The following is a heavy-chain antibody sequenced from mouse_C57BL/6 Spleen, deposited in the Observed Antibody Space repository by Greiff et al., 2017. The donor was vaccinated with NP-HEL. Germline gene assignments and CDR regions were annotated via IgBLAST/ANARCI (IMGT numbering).Heavy chain of an antibody. CDR1: GYSITSDY. Sequence: DVKLVESGPGLAKPSQTLSLTCSVTGYSITSDYWNWIRKFPGNKLEYMGYISYSGSTYYNPSLKSRISITRDTSKNQYYLQLNSVTTEDTATYYCARGHDYGDWYFDVWGTGTTVTVSS. CDR2: ISYSGST. J-gene: IGHJ1*03. CDR3: ARGHDYGDWYFDV. V-gene: IGHV3-8*01. D-gene: IGHD2-4*01.